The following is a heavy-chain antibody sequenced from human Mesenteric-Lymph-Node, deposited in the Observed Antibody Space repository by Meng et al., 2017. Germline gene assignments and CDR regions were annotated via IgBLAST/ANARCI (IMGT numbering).Heavy chain of an antibody. CDR3: ARRRGGSGRDC. V-gene: IGHV4-39*01. CDR1: GGSISSNGYY. CDR2: IYHSGST. D-gene: IGHD3-10*01. Sequence: QLQLQESGPGLVQPSPTLSPTCTVSGGSISSNGYYWDWVRQPPGKGLEWIGAIYHSGSTSYNPSLQSRVTMFVDTSKNQFSLMLTSVTATDTAVYYCARRRGGSGRDCWGQGTLVTVSS. J-gene: IGHJ4*02.